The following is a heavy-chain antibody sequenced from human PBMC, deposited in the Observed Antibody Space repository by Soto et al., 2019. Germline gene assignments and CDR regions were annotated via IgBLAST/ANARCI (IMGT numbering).Heavy chain of an antibody. CDR2: IKTKPDDGTI. J-gene: IGHJ4*02. CDR1: GRIFSDVW. CDR3: TTSNLGVDF. D-gene: IGHD1-1*01. Sequence: GGSLRLSCADSGRIFSDVWMTWVRQAPGKGLEWVGRIKTKPDDGTIDYAAPVRGRFTISRDDSKNTLYLQMTSLTPDDTGVYYCTTSNLGVDFWGPGTLVTVSS. V-gene: IGHV3-15*01.